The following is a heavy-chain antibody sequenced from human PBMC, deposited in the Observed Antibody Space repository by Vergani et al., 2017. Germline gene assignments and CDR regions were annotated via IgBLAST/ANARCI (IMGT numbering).Heavy chain of an antibody. Sequence: QVQVVQSGAEVKKSGASVKVSCKTSGYTFSNYYMHWVRQAPGQGLEWMGIINPSGGHTNYAQKLQGRVTMTRDTSTSTVCMELSSLRSEDTAIYYCARGDYGILTGYRYCGQGTLVTVSA. CDR3: ARGDYGILTGYRY. CDR1: GYTFSNYY. V-gene: IGHV1-46*03. CDR2: INPSGGHT. J-gene: IGHJ4*02. D-gene: IGHD3-9*01.